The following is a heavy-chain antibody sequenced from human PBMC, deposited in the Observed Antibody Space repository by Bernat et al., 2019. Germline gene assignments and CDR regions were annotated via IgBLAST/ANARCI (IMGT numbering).Heavy chain of an antibody. J-gene: IGHJ4*02. V-gene: IGHV3-30*18. D-gene: IGHD3-22*01. CDR3: AKLGYDSSGSPLLFDF. Sequence: VQLLESGGGLVQPGRSPRLSCTASGFTFRSYAMHWVRQAPGKGLEWVALISYDGSNKYYADSAKGRFTISRDNSENTLYLQMNSLRGDDTAVYYCAKLGYDSSGSPLLFDFWGQGTLVTVDS. CDR1: GFTFRSYA. CDR2: ISYDGSNK.